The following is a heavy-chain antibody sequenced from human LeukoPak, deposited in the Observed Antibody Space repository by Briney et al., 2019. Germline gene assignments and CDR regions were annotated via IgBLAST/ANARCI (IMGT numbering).Heavy chain of an antibody. CDR2: INHSGST. Sequence: PSETLSLTCAVYGESFSGYYWSWIRQPPGKGLEWIGEINHSGSTNYNPSLKSRVTISVDTSKNQFSLKLSSVTAADTAVYYCARGRMYILWCASFDPWGQGTLVTVSS. CDR3: ARGRMYILWCASFDP. J-gene: IGHJ5*02. V-gene: IGHV4-34*01. CDR1: GESFSGYY. D-gene: IGHD2-21*01.